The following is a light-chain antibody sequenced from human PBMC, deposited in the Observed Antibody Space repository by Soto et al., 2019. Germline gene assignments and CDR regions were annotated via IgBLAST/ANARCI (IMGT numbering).Light chain of an antibody. CDR3: QQYNNSPLT. CDR1: QSVCSN. V-gene: IGKV3-15*01. Sequence: EIVLTQSPGTLSVSPVERATLSCRASQSVCSNLAWYQQKPGQAPRLLIFFASTRVTGIPARFSGSGSGTEFTLTITSLQSEDFAVYCCQQYNNSPLTFGPGTRLEIK. CDR2: FAS. J-gene: IGKJ5*01.